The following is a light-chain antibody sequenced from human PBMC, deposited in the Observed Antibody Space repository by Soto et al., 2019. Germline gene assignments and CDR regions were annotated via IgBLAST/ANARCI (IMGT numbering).Light chain of an antibody. Sequence: DIQLTQSPSSLSASLGDSITITCRASETISTFLNWYQVQPGKAPRLLVYGASYLQVGVPVRFRASGSGTLFPLTIDNLQREDLASCFCQQFFSAVLTFGGGTRVDI. CDR3: QQFFSAVLT. CDR2: GAS. J-gene: IGKJ4*01. CDR1: ETISTF. V-gene: IGKV1-39*01.